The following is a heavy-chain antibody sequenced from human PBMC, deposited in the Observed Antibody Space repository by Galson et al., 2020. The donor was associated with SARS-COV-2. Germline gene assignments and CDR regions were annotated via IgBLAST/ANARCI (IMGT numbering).Heavy chain of an antibody. V-gene: IGHV1-3*01. Sequence: ASVKVSCNASGYTFTNYAMHWVRQAPGQGLEWMGWINSGNGNTKYSQKFQGRVTITRDTSASTAYMELSSLRSEDTAVYYCARGSAVAGNDRYFQHWGQGTLVTVSS. D-gene: IGHD6-19*01. CDR1: GYTFTNYA. J-gene: IGHJ1*01. CDR2: INSGNGNT. CDR3: ARGSAVAGNDRYFQH.